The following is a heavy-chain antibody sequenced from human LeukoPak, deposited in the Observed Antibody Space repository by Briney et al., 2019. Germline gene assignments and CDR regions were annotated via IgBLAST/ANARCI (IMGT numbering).Heavy chain of an antibody. CDR2: IDPSDSYT. J-gene: IGHJ6*04. CDR1: GYSFTSYW. CDR3: ARHGYYGSGSYYNVHYGMDV. V-gene: IGHV5-10-1*01. Sequence: GESLKISCKGSGYSFTSYWISWVRQMPGKGLEWMGRIDPSDSYTNCSPSFQGHVTISADKSISTAYLQWSSLKASDTAMYYCARHGYYGSGSYYNVHYGMDVWGKGTTVTVSS. D-gene: IGHD3-10*01.